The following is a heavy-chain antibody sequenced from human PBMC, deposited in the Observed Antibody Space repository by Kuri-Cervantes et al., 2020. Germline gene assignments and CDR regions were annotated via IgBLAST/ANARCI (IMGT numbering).Heavy chain of an antibody. D-gene: IGHD5-24*01. CDR2: ISSSSSYI. V-gene: IGHV3-21*01. CDR1: GFTVSSNE. J-gene: IGHJ4*02. CDR3: ARDLSRDGYNYEGDY. Sequence: GGSLRLSCAASGFTVSSNEMSWVRQAPGKGLEWVSSISSSSSYIYYADSVKGRFTISRDNAKNSLYLQMNSLRAEDTAVYYCARDLSRDGYNYEGDYWGQGTLVTVSS.